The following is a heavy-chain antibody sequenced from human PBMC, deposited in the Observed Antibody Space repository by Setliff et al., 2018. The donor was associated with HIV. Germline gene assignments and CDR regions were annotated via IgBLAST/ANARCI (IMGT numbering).Heavy chain of an antibody. Sequence: SETLSLTCTVSGGSISTSNWNWIRQPPGKGLEWIAYIYISGTTNYNPSLKSRVTISLDTSRNQFSLKLGSVTAADTAMYYCAREHCSGGSCNGFDIWGQGTMVTVSS. V-gene: IGHV4-4*09. CDR1: GGSISTSN. CDR2: IYISGTT. J-gene: IGHJ3*02. D-gene: IGHD2-15*01. CDR3: AREHCSGGSCNGFDI.